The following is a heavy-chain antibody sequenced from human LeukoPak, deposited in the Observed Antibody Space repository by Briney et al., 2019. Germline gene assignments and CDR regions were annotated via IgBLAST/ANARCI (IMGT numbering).Heavy chain of an antibody. V-gene: IGHV3-9*01. CDR2: ISWNSGSI. CDR3: AKEYSSGWTRRVYFDY. Sequence: GGSLRLSCAASGFTFDDYAMHWVRQAPGKGLEWVSGISWNSGSIGYADSVKGRFTISRDNAKNSLYLQMNSLRAEDTALYYCAKEYSSGWTRRVYFDYWGQGTLVTVSS. D-gene: IGHD6-19*01. J-gene: IGHJ4*02. CDR1: GFTFDDYA.